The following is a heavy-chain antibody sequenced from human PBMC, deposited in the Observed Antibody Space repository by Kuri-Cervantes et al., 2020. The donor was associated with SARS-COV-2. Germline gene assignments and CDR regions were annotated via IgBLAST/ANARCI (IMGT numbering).Heavy chain of an antibody. J-gene: IGHJ4*02. V-gene: IGHV3-30-3*01. CDR3: ARDPEYCSSTSCYIAHGEY. CDR2: ISYDGSNK. Sequence: GESLKISCAASGFTFSSYAMHWVRQAPGKGLEWVAVISYDGSNKYYADSVKGRFTISRDNSKNTLYLQMNSLRAEDTAVYYCARDPEYCSSTSCYIAHGEYWGQGTLVTVSS. D-gene: IGHD2-2*02. CDR1: GFTFSSYA.